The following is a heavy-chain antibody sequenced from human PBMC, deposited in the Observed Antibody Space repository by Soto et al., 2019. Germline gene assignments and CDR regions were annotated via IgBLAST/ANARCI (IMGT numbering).Heavy chain of an antibody. Sequence: DVQLVETGGGLIQPGGSLRLSCAATGFIVSASYMSWVRQAPGTGLEWVSGIYSDGRTYYADSVKGRFTISRDNSKNTLYLQMNSLSAEDTAVYYCARCSGWYGQCYFDCWGQGTLVTVSS. CDR1: GFIVSASY. V-gene: IGHV3-53*02. J-gene: IGHJ4*02. D-gene: IGHD6-13*01. CDR2: IYSDGRT. CDR3: ARCSGWYGQCYFDC.